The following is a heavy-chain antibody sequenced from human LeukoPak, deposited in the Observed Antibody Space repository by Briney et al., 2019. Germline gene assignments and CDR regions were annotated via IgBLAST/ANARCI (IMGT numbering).Heavy chain of an antibody. CDR1: EFTFSSYA. Sequence: GGSLRLSCAASEFTFSSYAMSWVRQAPGKGLEWVSAISGSGGSTYYADSVKGRFTISRDNSKNTLYLQMNSLRAEDTAVYYCAKSYAVVPAAEVDIWGQGTMVTVSS. V-gene: IGHV3-23*01. D-gene: IGHD2-2*01. CDR3: AKSYAVVPAAEVDI. J-gene: IGHJ3*02. CDR2: ISGSGGST.